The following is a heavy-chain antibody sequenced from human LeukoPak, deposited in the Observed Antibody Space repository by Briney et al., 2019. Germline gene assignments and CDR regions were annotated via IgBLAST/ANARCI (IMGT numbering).Heavy chain of an antibody. D-gene: IGHD3-10*01. CDR3: ARQGVGYYYGLGSYYNDDY. J-gene: IGHJ4*02. V-gene: IGHV5-10-1*01. CDR1: GYSFTSYW. Sequence: GESLRISCKGSGYSFTSYWISWVRQMPGKGLEWMGRIDPSDSYTNYSPSFQGHVTISADKSISTAYLQWSSLKASDTAMYYCARQGVGYYYGLGSYYNDDYWGQGTLVTVSS. CDR2: IDPSDSYT.